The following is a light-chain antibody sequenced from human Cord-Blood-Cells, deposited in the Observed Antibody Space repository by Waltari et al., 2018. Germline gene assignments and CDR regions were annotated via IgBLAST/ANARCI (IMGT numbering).Light chain of an antibody. CDR3: MQALQTSWT. Sequence: DIVMTQSPLSLPVTPGEPASISCRSSQSLLHSNGYKYLDWYLKKPGQSPQLLIYLGSNRASRVPDRFSGSGSGTDFTLKISRVEAEDVGVYYCMQALQTSWTFGQGTKVEIK. V-gene: IGKV2-28*01. CDR2: LGS. CDR1: QSLLHSNGYKY. J-gene: IGKJ1*01.